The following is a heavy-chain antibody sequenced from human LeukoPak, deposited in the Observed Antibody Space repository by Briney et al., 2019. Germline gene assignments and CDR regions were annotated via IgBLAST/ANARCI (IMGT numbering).Heavy chain of an antibody. CDR1: GFTFSDYY. Sequence: GGSLRLSCAASGFTFSDYYMSWVRQAPGKGLEWVSYISSSGSTIYYADSVKGRFTISRDNAKNSLYLQMNSLRAEDTAVYYCAGEPHCYDSINFDSWGQGALVTVSS. V-gene: IGHV3-11*01. D-gene: IGHD3-22*01. CDR3: AGEPHCYDSINFDS. J-gene: IGHJ4*02. CDR2: ISSSGSTI.